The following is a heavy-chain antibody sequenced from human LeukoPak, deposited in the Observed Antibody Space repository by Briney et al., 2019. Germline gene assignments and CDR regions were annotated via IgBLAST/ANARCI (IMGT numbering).Heavy chain of an antibody. Sequence: SETLSLTCTVSGGSIGDNYWSWIRQPAGKGLEWIGRIYASGSTNYNPSLKSRVTLSVDTSKNQFSLKLKSVTAADTAVYYCARDGGKYCRSTSCYSGYYYYGMDVWGQGTTVTVSS. CDR1: GGSIGDNY. D-gene: IGHD2-2*01. V-gene: IGHV4-4*07. CDR2: IYASGST. J-gene: IGHJ6*02. CDR3: ARDGGKYCRSTSCYSGYYYYGMDV.